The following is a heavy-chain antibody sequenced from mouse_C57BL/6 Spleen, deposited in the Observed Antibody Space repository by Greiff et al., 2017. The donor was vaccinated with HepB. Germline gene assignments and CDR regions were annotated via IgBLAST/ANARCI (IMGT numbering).Heavy chain of an antibody. CDR2: IDPEDGDT. J-gene: IGHJ2*01. D-gene: IGHD1-1*01. CDR1: GFNIKDYY. Sequence: DVKLQESGAELVRPGASVKLSCTASGFNIKDYYMHWVKQRPEQGLEWIGRIDPEDGDTEYAPKFQGKATMTADTSSNTAYLQLSSLTSEDTAVYYCTTGYYGSISYYFDYWGQGTTLTVSS. V-gene: IGHV14-1*01. CDR3: TTGYYGSISYYFDY.